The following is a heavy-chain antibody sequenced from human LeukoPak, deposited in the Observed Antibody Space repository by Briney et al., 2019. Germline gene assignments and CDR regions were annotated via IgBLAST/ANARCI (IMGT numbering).Heavy chain of an antibody. CDR1: GGSINIHY. D-gene: IGHD1-26*01. CDR2: IYYSGNT. V-gene: IGHV4-59*11. J-gene: IGHJ3*01. CDR3: ARGAGAFNAFEV. Sequence: SETLSLTCTVSGGSINIHYWSWIRQPPGKGLEWIGFIYYSGNTNYNPSLRSRVTISLDTSKNQFSLKLSSVTAADTAVYYCARGAGAFNAFEVCGHGTLVTVSS.